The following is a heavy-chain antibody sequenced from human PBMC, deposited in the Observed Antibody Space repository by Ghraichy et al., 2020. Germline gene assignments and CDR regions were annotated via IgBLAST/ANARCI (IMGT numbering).Heavy chain of an antibody. Sequence: SVKVSCKASGGTFSSYAISWVRQAPGQGLEWMGGIIPIFGTANYAQKFQGRVTITTDESTSTAYMELSSLRSEDTAVYYCARIWGSHRQYYYYGMDVWGQGTTVTVSS. CDR1: GGTFSSYA. CDR3: ARIWGSHRQYYYYGMDV. J-gene: IGHJ6*02. D-gene: IGHD7-27*01. V-gene: IGHV1-69*05. CDR2: IIPIFGTA.